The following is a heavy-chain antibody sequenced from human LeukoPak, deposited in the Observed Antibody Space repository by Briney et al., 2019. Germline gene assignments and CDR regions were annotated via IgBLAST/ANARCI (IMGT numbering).Heavy chain of an antibody. CDR2: INSDGSST. CDR3: AKGKAMIVETSFDY. J-gene: IGHJ4*02. V-gene: IGHV3-74*01. Sequence: GGSLRLSCAASGFTFSSYWMHWVRQAPGKGLVWVSRINSDGSSTSYADSVKGRFTISRDNAKNTLYLQMNSLRAEDTAVYYCAKGKAMIVETSFDYWGQGTLVTVSS. D-gene: IGHD3-22*01. CDR1: GFTFSSYW.